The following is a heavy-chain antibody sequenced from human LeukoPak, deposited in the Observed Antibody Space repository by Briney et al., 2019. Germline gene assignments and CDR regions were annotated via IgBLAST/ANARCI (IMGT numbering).Heavy chain of an antibody. Sequence: ASVKVSCKASGYTFTAYYIHWVRQAPGQGLEWMGWLNPNSGDTYYAQKFQGRVTMTRDTSISTAYLELSRLRFDDTATYYCGSFGGGETVVMPDYWGQGTLVTVSS. CDR1: GYTFTAYY. CDR3: GSFGGGETVVMPDY. D-gene: IGHD2-8*01. J-gene: IGHJ4*02. V-gene: IGHV1-2*02. CDR2: LNPNSGDT.